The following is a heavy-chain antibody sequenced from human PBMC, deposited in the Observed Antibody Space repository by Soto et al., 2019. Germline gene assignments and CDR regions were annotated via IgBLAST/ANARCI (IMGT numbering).Heavy chain of an antibody. CDR1: GFTFSSYA. CDR2: ISGSGGST. CDR3: AKDPGYHNWFDP. Sequence: GGSLRLSCAASGFTFSSYAMSWVRQAPGKGLEWVSAISGSGGSTYYADSVEGRFTISRDNSKNTLYLQMNSLRAEDTAVYYCAKDPGYHNWFDPWGQGTLVTVSS. D-gene: IGHD5-18*01. J-gene: IGHJ5*02. V-gene: IGHV3-23*01.